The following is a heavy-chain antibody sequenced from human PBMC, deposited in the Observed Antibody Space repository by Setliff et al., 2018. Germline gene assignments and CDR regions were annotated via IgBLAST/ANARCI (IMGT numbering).Heavy chain of an antibody. CDR2: ITAGIVDT. Sequence: EASVKVSCKASGYTSTTNALHWVRQAPGQSLEWMGWITAGIVDTKYSQKFQGRITITRDTSASTFYMELRSLGSDDTAVYYCSRLVRFCIRTSCQRLSGGEFWGQGTLVTVSS. J-gene: IGHJ4*02. CDR3: SRLVRFCIRTSCQRLSGGEF. CDR1: GYTSTTNA. D-gene: IGHD2-2*01. V-gene: IGHV1-3*01.